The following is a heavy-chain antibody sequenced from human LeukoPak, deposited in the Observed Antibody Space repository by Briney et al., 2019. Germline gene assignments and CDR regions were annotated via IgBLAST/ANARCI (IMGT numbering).Heavy chain of an antibody. J-gene: IGHJ5*02. Sequence: PSETLSLTCTVSGGSISSSSYYWGWIRQPPGKGLEWIGSVYYSGITYYNPSLKSRVTISVDTSKNQFSLRLSSVTAADTAVYYCARQRGYHYDSTTNRFSDLWGQGTLVTVSS. V-gene: IGHV4-39*01. CDR3: ARQRGYHYDSTTNRFSDL. CDR1: GGSISSSSYY. D-gene: IGHD3-22*01. CDR2: VYYSGIT.